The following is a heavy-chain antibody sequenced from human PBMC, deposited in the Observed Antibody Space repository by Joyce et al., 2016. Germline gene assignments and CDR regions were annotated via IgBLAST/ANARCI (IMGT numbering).Heavy chain of an antibody. CDR2: IDPRDSYT. J-gene: IGHJ5*02. CDR1: GYSFTSHW. CDR3: ARHVTDWFDP. D-gene: IGHD3-10*02. V-gene: IGHV5-10-1*03. Sequence: EVQLVQSGAEVKKPGESLRIYCKGSGYSFTSHWISWVRQMPGKGLEWIGRIDPRDSYTDYSPSFEGHVTISVNKTISAAYLQWSSLRASDTAIYYCARHVTDWFDPWGQGTLVTVSS.